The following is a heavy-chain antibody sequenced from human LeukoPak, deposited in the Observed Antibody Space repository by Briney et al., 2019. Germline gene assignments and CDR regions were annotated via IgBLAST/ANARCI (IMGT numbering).Heavy chain of an antibody. V-gene: IGHV3-30*02. CDR2: MRSDGSDE. J-gene: IGHJ4*02. D-gene: IGHD1-26*01. CDR1: GFTFRNYA. Sequence: GGSLRLSCAASGFTFRNYAMHWVRQAPGKGLEWVAFMRSDGSDEHYADSVKGRFTISRDNSHNTLYLQLNSLHSEDTAVYYCAKDLGLQVGASPFDYWGQGTLVTVSS. CDR3: AKDLGLQVGASPFDY.